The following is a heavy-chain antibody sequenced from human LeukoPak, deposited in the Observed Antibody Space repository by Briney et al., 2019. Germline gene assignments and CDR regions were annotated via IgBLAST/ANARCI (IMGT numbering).Heavy chain of an antibody. V-gene: IGHV4-61*02. CDR1: GDSISRGSYS. CDR2: IYTSGSP. Sequence: PSETLSLTCTVSGDSISRGSYSWSWIRQPAGKGLEWIGLIYTSGSPNYNPSLKSRVTISVDTSKNQFSLKLSSVTAADTAVYYCARDGQSSTSFFDYWGQGTLVTVSS. CDR3: ARDGQSSTSFFDY. D-gene: IGHD2-2*01. J-gene: IGHJ4*02.